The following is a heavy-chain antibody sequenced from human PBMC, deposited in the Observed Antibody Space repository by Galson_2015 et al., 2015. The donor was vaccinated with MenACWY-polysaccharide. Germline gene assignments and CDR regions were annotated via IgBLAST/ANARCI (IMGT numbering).Heavy chain of an antibody. V-gene: IGHV3-66*02. CDR3: TRHAWGEH. D-gene: IGHD3-10*01. CDR1: GFTISSNS. Sequence: LRLSCAASGFTISSNSINWVRQPPGRGLEWISVIHSDDNTHFADFVKGRLTISRDNSKNTLFLQMSSLRAEDTALYYCTRHAWGEHWGQGTLVTVSS. CDR2: IHSDDNT. J-gene: IGHJ4*02.